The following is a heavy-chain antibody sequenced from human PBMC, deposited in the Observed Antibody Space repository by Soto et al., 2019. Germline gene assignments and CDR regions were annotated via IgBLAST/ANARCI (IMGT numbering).Heavy chain of an antibody. CDR3: ARQYTGYQLPTGYYYGMDV. V-gene: IGHV5-10-1*01. J-gene: IGHJ6*02. CDR2: IDPSDSYT. D-gene: IGHD2-2*01. Sequence: GESLKISCKGSGYSFTSYWISWVRQMPGKGLEWMGRIDPSDSYTNYSPSFQGHVTISADKSISTAYLQWSSLKASDTAMYYCARQYTGYQLPTGYYYGMDVWGQGPTATVSS. CDR1: GYSFTSYW.